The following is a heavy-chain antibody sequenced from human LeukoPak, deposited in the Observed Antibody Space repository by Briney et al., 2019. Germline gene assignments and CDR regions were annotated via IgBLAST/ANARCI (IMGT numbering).Heavy chain of an antibody. D-gene: IGHD3-3*01. CDR1: GFTFSSYA. V-gene: IGHV3-64*01. J-gene: IGHJ4*02. CDR2: ISSNGGST. Sequence: PGGSLRLSCAASGFTFSSYAMHWVRQAPGRGLEYVSAISSNGGSTYYANSVKGRFTISRDNSKNTLYLQMGSLRAEDMAVYYCARGNGYRLVDYWGQGTLVTVSS. CDR3: ARGNGYRLVDY.